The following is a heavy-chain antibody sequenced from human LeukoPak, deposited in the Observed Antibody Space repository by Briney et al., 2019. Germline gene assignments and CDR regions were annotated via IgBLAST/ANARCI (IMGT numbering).Heavy chain of an antibody. CDR1: GFTFSDYY. V-gene: IGHV3-11*01. Sequence: GGSLRLSCAASGFTFSDYYMSWIRQAPGKGLEWVSYISSSGSTIYYADSVKGRFTISRDNAKKSLYLQMNSLRTDDTALYYCVKDIFNRDEVDAGSFDYWGQGTLVTVSS. J-gene: IGHJ4*02. D-gene: IGHD3-10*01. CDR2: ISSSGSTI. CDR3: VKDIFNRDEVDAGSFDY.